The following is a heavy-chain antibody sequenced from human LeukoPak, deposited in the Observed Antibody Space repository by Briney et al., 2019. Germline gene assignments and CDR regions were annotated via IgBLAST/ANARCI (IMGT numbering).Heavy chain of an antibody. Sequence: GGPLRLSCGASGFTFSTYWMSWVRQARGKGLEWVANTKKDGSEKYYVDSVKDRFTISRDNAKNSLYLQMNSLRVEDTAVYYCVREGYFVFDFWGQGALVTVSS. CDR2: TKKDGSEK. D-gene: IGHD2-21*01. CDR3: VREGYFVFDF. V-gene: IGHV3-7*01. J-gene: IGHJ4*02. CDR1: GFTFSTYW.